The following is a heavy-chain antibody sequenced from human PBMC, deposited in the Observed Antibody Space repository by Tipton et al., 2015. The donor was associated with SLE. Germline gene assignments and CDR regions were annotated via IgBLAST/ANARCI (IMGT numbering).Heavy chain of an antibody. V-gene: IGHV1-18*01. CDR2: ISAYNGNT. Sequence: QLVQSGAEVKKPGASVKVSCKASGYTFTSYGISWVRQAPGQGLEWMGWISAYNGNTNYAQKFQGRVTMTRDTSISTAYMELSRLRSDDTAVYYCARGVTRYNWNSGGYWGQGTLVTVSP. D-gene: IGHD1-7*01. CDR1: GYTFTSYG. CDR3: ARGVTRYNWNSGGY. J-gene: IGHJ4*02.